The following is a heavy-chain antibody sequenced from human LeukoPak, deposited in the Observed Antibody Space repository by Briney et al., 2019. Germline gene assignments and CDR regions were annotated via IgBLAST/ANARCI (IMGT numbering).Heavy chain of an antibody. D-gene: IGHD2-2*01. CDR2: ISSSSNYI. J-gene: IGHJ6*02. V-gene: IGHV3-21*01. Sequence: GASLRLSCAASGFTFSTYTMHWVRQPTGKGLEWVSSISSSSNYIYCADSVKGRFAISRDNAKNSLYLQMNSLGAEDTAVYYCAREGVVPAAIPDCYYDYGMDVWGQGTTVTVSS. CDR1: GFTFSTYT. CDR3: AREGVVPAAIPDCYYDYGMDV.